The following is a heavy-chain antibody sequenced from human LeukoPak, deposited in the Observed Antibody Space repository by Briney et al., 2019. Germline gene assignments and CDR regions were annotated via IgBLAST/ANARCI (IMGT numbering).Heavy chain of an antibody. D-gene: IGHD5-18*01. V-gene: IGHV3-30*03. CDR3: ARAQRGYSYLLDY. J-gene: IGHJ4*02. CDR2: ISYDGSNK. Sequence: GGSLRLSCAASGFTFSSYAMHWVRQAPGKGLEWVAVISYDGSNKYYADSVKGRFTISRDNSKNTLYLQMNSLRAEDTAVYYCARAQRGYSYLLDYWGQGTLVTVSS. CDR1: GFTFSSYA.